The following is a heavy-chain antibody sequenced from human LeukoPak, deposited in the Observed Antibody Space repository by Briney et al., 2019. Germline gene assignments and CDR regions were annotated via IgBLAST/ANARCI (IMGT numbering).Heavy chain of an antibody. V-gene: IGHV4-39*07. CDR3: AREDYYDSSGYYLDY. CDR1: GGSISSSSYY. Sequence: SETLSLTCTVSGGSISSSSYYWGWIRQPPGKRLEWIGTISKTGSTYYNPSLKSRVTISVDTSKNQFSLNLSSVTAADTAVYYCAREDYYDSSGYYLDYWGQGTLVTVSS. D-gene: IGHD3-22*01. CDR2: ISKTGST. J-gene: IGHJ4*02.